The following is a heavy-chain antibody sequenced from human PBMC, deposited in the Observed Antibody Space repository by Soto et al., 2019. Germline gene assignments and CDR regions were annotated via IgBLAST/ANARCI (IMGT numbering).Heavy chain of an antibody. CDR1: GGPVTSGSYQ. Sequence: SETLSLTCTVSGGPVTSGSYQWTWIRQPPGKGLEWIGDVYYSGRANYNTSLKSRVTISIDASKSQFSLSLSSVTAADTAVYYCARDNPNYYDISGYHFFDYWSPGTLVTVSS. V-gene: IGHV4-61*01. D-gene: IGHD3-22*01. J-gene: IGHJ4*02. CDR3: ARDNPNYYDISGYHFFDY. CDR2: VYYSGRA.